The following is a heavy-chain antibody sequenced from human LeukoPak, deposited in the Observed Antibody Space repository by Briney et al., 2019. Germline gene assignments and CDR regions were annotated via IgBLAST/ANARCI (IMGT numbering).Heavy chain of an antibody. D-gene: IGHD6-13*01. Sequence: SQTLSLTCAISGDSVSSNSAAWNWIRQSPSRGLEWLGRTYYRSKWYNEYAVSVKGRITISPDTSKNQFSLQLNSMTPADTAVYYCARDFSYAAVTGRFDTWGQGTLVTVSS. CDR3: ARDFSYAAVTGRFDT. J-gene: IGHJ5*02. CDR2: TYYRSKWYN. V-gene: IGHV6-1*01. CDR1: GDSVSSNSAA.